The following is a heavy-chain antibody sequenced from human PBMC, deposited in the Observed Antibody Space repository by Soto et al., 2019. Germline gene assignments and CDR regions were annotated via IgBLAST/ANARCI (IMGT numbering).Heavy chain of an antibody. CDR3: ARGGYRYCSSTSCYGGMDV. D-gene: IGHD2-2*01. CDR2: ISGDSGNT. V-gene: IGHV1-8*01. J-gene: IGHJ6*02. CDR1: GYNFTTYG. Sequence: ASVKVSCKAAGYNFTTYGISWVRQAPGQGLEWMGWISGDSGNTGYAQKFQGRVTMTRNTSISTAYMELSSLRSEDTAVYYCARGGYRYCSSTSCYGGMDVWGQGTTVTVSS.